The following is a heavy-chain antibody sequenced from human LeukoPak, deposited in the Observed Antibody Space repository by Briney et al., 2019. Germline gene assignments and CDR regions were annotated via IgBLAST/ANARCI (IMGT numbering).Heavy chain of an antibody. CDR2: IATGSSRI. J-gene: IGHJ4*01. V-gene: IGHV3-48*01. CDR1: GFTFSSYA. CDR3: ARDSFDY. Sequence: GGSLRLSCAASGFTFSSYAMNWVRQAPGKGLEWVSYIATGSSRIEYADSVKGRFTISRDNAKNSLSLQMNSLRAEDTAVYYCARDSFDYWGHGTLVTVSS.